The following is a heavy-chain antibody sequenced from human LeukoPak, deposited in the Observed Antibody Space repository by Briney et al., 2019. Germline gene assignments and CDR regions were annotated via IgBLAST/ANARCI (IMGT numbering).Heavy chain of an antibody. CDR3: ARALDSSGYSPNDY. CDR2: INPTTGVT. CDR1: GYTFTTYY. V-gene: IGHV1-46*01. Sequence: ASVKVSCKTSGYTFTTYYMHWVRQAPGQGLEWMGIINPTTGVTNYAQKFQGRVTITRDTSASTAYMELSSLRSEDTAVYYCARALDSSGYSPNDYWGQGTLVTVSS. J-gene: IGHJ4*02. D-gene: IGHD3-22*01.